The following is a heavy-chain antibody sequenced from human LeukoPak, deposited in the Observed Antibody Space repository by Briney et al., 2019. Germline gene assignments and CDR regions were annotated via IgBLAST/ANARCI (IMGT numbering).Heavy chain of an antibody. V-gene: IGHV3-23*01. CDR2: ISGSGGST. D-gene: IGHD6-13*01. CDR1: GFTFSSYA. Sequence: GSLRLSCAASGFTFSSYAMSWVRQAPGKGLEWVSAISGSGGSTYYADSVKGRFTISRDNSKNTLYLQMNSLRAEDTAVYYCARARAAAGTLLGSEYFQHWGQGTLVTVSS. CDR3: ARARAAAGTLLGSEYFQH. J-gene: IGHJ1*01.